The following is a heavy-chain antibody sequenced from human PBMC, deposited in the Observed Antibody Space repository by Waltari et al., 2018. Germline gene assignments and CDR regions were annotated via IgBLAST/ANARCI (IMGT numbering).Heavy chain of an antibody. J-gene: IGHJ3*02. CDR3: AADGVGVLPGDAFDI. D-gene: IGHD1-26*01. CDR2: ITGSSDST. V-gene: IGHV3-48*04. Sequence: EVQLLESGGTLVQPGGSRKPSCVAPELTFSAHRINWVRQAPGKGLEWISYITGSSDSTNYADSVQGRFIVSRDNAQNALYLQMTGLRAEDTAIYYCAADGVGVLPGDAFDIWGQGTMVTVSS. CDR1: ELTFSAHR.